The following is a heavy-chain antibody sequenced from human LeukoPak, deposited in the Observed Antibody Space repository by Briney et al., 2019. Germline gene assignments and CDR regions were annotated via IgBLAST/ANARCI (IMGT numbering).Heavy chain of an antibody. Sequence: GGSLRLSCAASGFSFSDYAMAWVRQAPGKGLEWVSAISGSGGSTYYADSVKGRFTISRDNSKNTLYLQMNSLRAEDTAVYYCAKTGSWSSAFDIWGQGTMVTVSS. CDR3: AKTGSWSSAFDI. CDR1: GFSFSDYA. V-gene: IGHV3-23*01. J-gene: IGHJ3*02. CDR2: ISGSGGST. D-gene: IGHD6-13*01.